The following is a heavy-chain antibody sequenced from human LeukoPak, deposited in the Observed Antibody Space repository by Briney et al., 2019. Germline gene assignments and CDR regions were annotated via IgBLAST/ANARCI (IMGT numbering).Heavy chain of an antibody. J-gene: IGHJ3*02. CDR3: AREHYYDSSGFNAFDI. CDR1: GGTFSSYA. Sequence: SVKVFCTASGGTFSSYAISWVRQAPGQGLEWMGRIIPILGIANYAQKFQGRVTITADKSTSTDYMELSSLRSEDTAVYYCAREHYYDSSGFNAFDIWGQGTMVTVSS. D-gene: IGHD3-22*01. V-gene: IGHV1-69*04. CDR2: IIPILGIA.